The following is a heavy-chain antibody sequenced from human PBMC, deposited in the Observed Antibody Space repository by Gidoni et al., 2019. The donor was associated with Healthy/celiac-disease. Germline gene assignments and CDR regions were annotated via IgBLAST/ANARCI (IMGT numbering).Heavy chain of an antibody. CDR3: ARPSSYYYGSDTASFDY. D-gene: IGHD3-10*01. V-gene: IGHV1-69*04. CDR1: GGTFSSYA. J-gene: IGHJ4*02. Sequence: QVQLVQSGAEVKKPGSSVKVSCKASGGTFSSYAISWVRQAPGQGLEWMGRIIPILGIANYAQKFQGRVTITADKSTSTAYMELSSLRSEDTAVYYCARPSSYYYGSDTASFDYWGQGTLVTVSS. CDR2: IIPILGIA.